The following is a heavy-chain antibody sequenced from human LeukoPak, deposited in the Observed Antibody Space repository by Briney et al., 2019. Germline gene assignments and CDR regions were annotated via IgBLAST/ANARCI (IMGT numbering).Heavy chain of an antibody. D-gene: IGHD3-16*01. Sequence: SGGSLRLSCAAPGFTFNTFVMTWGRQAPGKGLEWVSSVCDSGDTTYYADSVKGRFTISRDNDKNTLYLQMHGLRAEDTAVYYCARGGAFFEYWGQGDLVTVSS. J-gene: IGHJ4*02. V-gene: IGHV3-23*01. CDR1: GFTFNTFV. CDR2: VCDSGDTT. CDR3: ARGGAFFEY.